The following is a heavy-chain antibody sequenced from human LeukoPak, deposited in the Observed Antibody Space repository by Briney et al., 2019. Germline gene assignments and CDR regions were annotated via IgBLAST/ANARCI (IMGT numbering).Heavy chain of an antibody. V-gene: IGHV6-1*01. CDR3: ARDPVGGSTIFDS. CDR1: GDSFSSESAA. D-gene: IGHD1-26*01. J-gene: IGHJ4*02. Sequence: SQTLSLTCAISGDSFSSESAAWNWIRQSPSRGLEWLARTYFRSKWYYDYALAVKGRITINPDTSKNQFSLQLNSVTPEDTAVYFCARDPVGGSTIFDSWGQGTLVTVSS. CDR2: TYFRSKWYY.